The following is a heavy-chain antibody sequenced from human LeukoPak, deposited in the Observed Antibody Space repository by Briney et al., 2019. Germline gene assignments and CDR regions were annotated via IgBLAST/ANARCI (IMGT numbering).Heavy chain of an antibody. CDR1: GFTVSRNY. CDR3: ARDRERYCSAGSCYDFPVDAFDI. V-gene: IGHV3-66*01. CDR2: IYSGGST. Sequence: PGGSLSLSCAASGFTVSRNYMSWVRQPAGKGLAWVSVIYSGGSTYYAGSVKGRFTISRDNSKNTLYLQMNSLRAEDTAVYYCARDRERYCSAGSCYDFPVDAFDIWGQGTMVTVSS. D-gene: IGHD2-15*01. J-gene: IGHJ3*02.